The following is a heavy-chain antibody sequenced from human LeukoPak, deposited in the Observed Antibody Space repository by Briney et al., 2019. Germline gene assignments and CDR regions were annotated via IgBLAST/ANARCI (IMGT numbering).Heavy chain of an antibody. Sequence: PGESLRLSCAASGFNLGGYEMNWVRQAAGKGLEWVSYISNSGNILYYADSVKGRCTISRDNAKNSLHLQMNSLRAEDTAVYYCARKDFDYWGQGNLITVSS. CDR3: ARKDFDY. J-gene: IGHJ4*02. CDR2: ISNSGNIL. CDR1: GFNLGGYE. V-gene: IGHV3-48*03.